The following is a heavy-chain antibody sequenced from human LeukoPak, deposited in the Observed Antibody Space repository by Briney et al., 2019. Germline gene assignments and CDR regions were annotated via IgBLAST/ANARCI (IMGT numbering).Heavy chain of an antibody. Sequence: SETLSLTCTVSGGSISCGSYYWSWIRQPAGKGLEWIGRIYTSGSTNYNPSLKSRVTISVDTSKNQFSLKLSSVTAADTAVYYCARAAEWLPPADAFDIWGQGTMVTVSS. D-gene: IGHD5-18*01. CDR2: IYTSGST. J-gene: IGHJ3*02. CDR1: GGSISCGSYY. V-gene: IGHV4-61*02. CDR3: ARAAEWLPPADAFDI.